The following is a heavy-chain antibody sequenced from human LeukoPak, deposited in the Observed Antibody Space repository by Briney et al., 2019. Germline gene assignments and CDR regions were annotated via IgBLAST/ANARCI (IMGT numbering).Heavy chain of an antibody. CDR3: ARVGDCYDSSGPQQGAFDI. CDR1: GGSISSYY. Sequence: TLSLTCTVSGGSISSYYWSWIRQPPGKGLEWIGYIYYSGSTNYNPSLKSRVTISVDTSKNQFSLKLSSVTAADTAVYYCARVGDCYDSSGPQQGAFDIWGQGTMVTVSS. D-gene: IGHD3-22*01. J-gene: IGHJ3*02. CDR2: IYYSGST. V-gene: IGHV4-59*01.